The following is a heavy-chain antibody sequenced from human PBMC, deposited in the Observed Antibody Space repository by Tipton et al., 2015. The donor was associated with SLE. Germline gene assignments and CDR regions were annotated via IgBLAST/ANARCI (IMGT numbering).Heavy chain of an antibody. J-gene: IGHJ2*01. V-gene: IGHV4-34*01. D-gene: IGHD3-22*01. Sequence: TLSLTCAVYGGSFSGYYWSWIRQPPGKGLEWIGEINHSGSTYYNPSLKSRVTKSVDTSKNQFSLKLSSVTAADTAVYYCARPDVFDSSGYYGWYFDLWGRGTLVTVSS. CDR2: INHSGST. CDR1: GGSFSGYY. CDR3: ARPDVFDSSGYYGWYFDL.